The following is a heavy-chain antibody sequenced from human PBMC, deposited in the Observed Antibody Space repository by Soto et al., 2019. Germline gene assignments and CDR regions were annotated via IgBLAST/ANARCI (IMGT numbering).Heavy chain of an antibody. V-gene: IGHV4-30-2*01. D-gene: IGHD1-1*01. J-gene: IGHJ4*02. CDR2: IYHSGST. CDR1: GGSISSGGYS. CDR3: GRGNEVLRGGCLGC. Sequence: QLQLQESGSGLVKPSQTLSLTCAVSGGSISSGGYSWSWIRQPPGKGLEWIGYIYHSGSTYYHPSLQSGVSVAVGRGERQCSLTRGCVTGAGTAVYYCGRGNEVLRGGCLGCWGQGSLVSGSS.